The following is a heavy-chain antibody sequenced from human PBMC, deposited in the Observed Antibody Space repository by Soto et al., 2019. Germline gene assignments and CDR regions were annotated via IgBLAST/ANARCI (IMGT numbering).Heavy chain of an antibody. CDR1: GYSFATNW. CDR2: IYPGDSDT. Sequence: GESLKISCKASGYSFATNWIGWVRQMPGKGLEWMGIIYPGDSDTRYSPSFQGQVTISADKSITTAYLKWSSLKASDTGTYYCARHGAMTSSSYYAMDLRGKGTTVTVAS. D-gene: IGHD6-6*01. J-gene: IGHJ6*04. CDR3: ARHGAMTSSSYYAMDL. V-gene: IGHV5-51*01.